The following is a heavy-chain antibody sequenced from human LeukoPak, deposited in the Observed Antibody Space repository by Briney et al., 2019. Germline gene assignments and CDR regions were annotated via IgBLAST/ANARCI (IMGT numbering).Heavy chain of an antibody. CDR3: ARGGDIVVVTSPFDY. J-gene: IGHJ4*02. D-gene: IGHD2-21*02. CDR2: ISSSGSTI. Sequence: GGSLRLSCAASGFTFSSYEMNWVRQAPGKGLEWVSYISSSGSTIYYADSVKGRFTTSRDNAKNSLYLQMNSLRAEDTAVYYCARGGDIVVVTSPFDYWGQGTLVTVSS. V-gene: IGHV3-48*03. CDR1: GFTFSSYE.